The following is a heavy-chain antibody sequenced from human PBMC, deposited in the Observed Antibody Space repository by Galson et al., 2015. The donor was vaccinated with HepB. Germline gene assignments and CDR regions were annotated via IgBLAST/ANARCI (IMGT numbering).Heavy chain of an antibody. CDR1: GFTFSSYA. V-gene: IGHV3-30*04. CDR3: ATIRGQRNFDY. CDR2: ISYDGSNK. J-gene: IGHJ4*02. Sequence: SLRLSCAASGFTFSSYAMHWVRQAPGKGLEWVAVISYDGSNKYYADSVKGRFTISRDNSKNTLYLQMNSLRAEDTAVYYCATIRGQRNFDYWGQGTLVTVSS.